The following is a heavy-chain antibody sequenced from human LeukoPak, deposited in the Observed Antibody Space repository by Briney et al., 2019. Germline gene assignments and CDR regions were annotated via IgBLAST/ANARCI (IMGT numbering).Heavy chain of an antibody. CDR3: ARGYSGTYRVDY. CDR1: GFTFSSYW. D-gene: IGHD1-26*01. Sequence: GGSLRLSCAASGFTFSSYWMHGVRHVPGKGLVWVSRINTDGTNTTYADSVKGRFTMSRDNAKSRLYLQMNSLRAEDTAVYYCARGYSGTYRVDYWGQGTLVTVSS. J-gene: IGHJ4*02. CDR2: INTDGTNT. V-gene: IGHV3-74*01.